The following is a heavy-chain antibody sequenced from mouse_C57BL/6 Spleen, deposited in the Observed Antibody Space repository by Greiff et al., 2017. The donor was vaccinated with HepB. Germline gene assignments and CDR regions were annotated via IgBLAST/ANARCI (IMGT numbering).Heavy chain of an antibody. CDR3: ARSDSSGYWFAY. Sequence: QVQLQQPGAELVRPGSSVKLSCKAFGYTFTSYWMHWVKQRPIQGLEWIGNIDPSDSETHYNQKFKDKATLTVDKSSSTAYMQLSSLTSEDSAVYYCARSDSSGYWFAYWGQGTLVTVSA. V-gene: IGHV1-52*01. J-gene: IGHJ3*01. CDR1: GYTFTSYW. CDR2: IDPSDSET. D-gene: IGHD3-2*02.